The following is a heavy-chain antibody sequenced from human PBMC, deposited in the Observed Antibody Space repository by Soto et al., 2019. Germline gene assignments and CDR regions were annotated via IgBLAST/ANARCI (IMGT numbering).Heavy chain of an antibody. Sequence: GGSLRLSCAASGFTFSSYAMSWGRQAPGKGLEWVSAISGSGGSTYYADSVKGRFTISRDNSKNTLYLQMNSLRAEDTAVYYCAIVGARVVVVTDIRLWGQGTLVTVSS. CDR3: AIVGARVVVVTDIRL. J-gene: IGHJ4*02. CDR2: ISGSGGST. D-gene: IGHD2-21*02. CDR1: GFTFSSYA. V-gene: IGHV3-23*01.